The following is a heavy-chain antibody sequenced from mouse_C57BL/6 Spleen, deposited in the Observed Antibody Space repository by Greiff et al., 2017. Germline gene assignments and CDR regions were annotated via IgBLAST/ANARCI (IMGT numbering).Heavy chain of an antibody. Sequence: QVQLQQPGAELVKPGASVKLSCKASGYTFTSYWMHWVKQRPGQGLEWIGMIHPNSGSTNYNEKFKSKATLTVDKSSSTAYMQLSSLTSEDSAAYYCAREGNGNGYYFDYWGQGTTLTVSS. J-gene: IGHJ2*01. CDR2: IHPNSGST. CDR3: AREGNGNGYYFDY. D-gene: IGHD2-1*01. V-gene: IGHV1-64*01. CDR1: GYTFTSYW.